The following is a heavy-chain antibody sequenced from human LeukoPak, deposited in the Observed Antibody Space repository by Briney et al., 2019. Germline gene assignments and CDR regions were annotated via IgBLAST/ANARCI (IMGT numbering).Heavy chain of an antibody. CDR2: ISGSGVNT. J-gene: IGHJ5*02. V-gene: IGHV3-23*01. CDR1: GFTFSNYA. D-gene: IGHD1-26*01. CDR3: AKDAYSGIYYWFDP. Sequence: GGSLRLSCAGSGFTFSNYAMSWVRQAPGKGLEWVSTISGSGVNTYYADSVKGRFTISRDSSKNTLYLQMNSLRAEDTAVYYCAKDAYSGIYYWFDPWGQGTLVTVSS.